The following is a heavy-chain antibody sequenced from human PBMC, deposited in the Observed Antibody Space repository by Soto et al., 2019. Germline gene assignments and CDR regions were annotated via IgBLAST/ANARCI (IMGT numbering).Heavy chain of an antibody. Sequence: QVQLVESGGGVVQPGRSLRLSCAASGFTFSIYGMHWVRQAPGKGLEWVAVISYDVSNKYYEDSVKGRFTISRDNSKNTLYLHMNSLRAEDTAVYYCAKSIAAPGILDYWGQGTLVTGSS. J-gene: IGHJ4*02. CDR2: ISYDVSNK. CDR3: AKSIAAPGILDY. D-gene: IGHD6-13*01. CDR1: GFTFSIYG. V-gene: IGHV3-30*18.